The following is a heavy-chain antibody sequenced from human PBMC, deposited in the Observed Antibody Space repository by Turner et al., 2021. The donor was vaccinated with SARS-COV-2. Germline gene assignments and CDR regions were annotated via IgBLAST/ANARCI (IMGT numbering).Heavy chain of an antibody. Sequence: EVQLVESGGGLIQPGGSLRLSCAASGLTVSSNYMSWVRQAPGKGLEWVSVIYSGGSTYYADSVKGRFTISRDNSKNTLYLQMNSLRAEDTAVYYCAKDQGIAVAGTWEYFDLWGRGTLVTVSS. D-gene: IGHD6-19*01. CDR3: AKDQGIAVAGTWEYFDL. J-gene: IGHJ2*01. V-gene: IGHV3-53*01. CDR1: GLTVSSNY. CDR2: IYSGGST.